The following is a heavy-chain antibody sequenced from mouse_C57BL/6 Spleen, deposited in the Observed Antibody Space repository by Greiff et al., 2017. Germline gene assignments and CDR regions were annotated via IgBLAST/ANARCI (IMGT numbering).Heavy chain of an antibody. Sequence: QVQLQQSGPELVKPGASVKISCKASGYTFTDYEMHWVKQTPVHGLEWIGAIDPETGGTAYNQKFKGKAILTADKSSSTAYMELRSLTSEDSAVYYCTRGGVLTFDYWGQGTTLTVSS. CDR1: GYTFTDYE. V-gene: IGHV1-15*01. J-gene: IGHJ2*01. CDR3: TRGGVLTFDY. CDR2: IDPETGGT. D-gene: IGHD1-1*01.